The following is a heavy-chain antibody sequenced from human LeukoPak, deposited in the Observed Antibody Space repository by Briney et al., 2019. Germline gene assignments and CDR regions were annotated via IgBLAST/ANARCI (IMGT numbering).Heavy chain of an antibody. Sequence: GGSLRLSCAASGFTFSSYEMNWVRQAPGKGLEWVSSISSSSSYIYYADSVKGRFTISRDNAKNSLYLQMNSLRAEDTAVYYCARGKWPLIIRWFDPWGQGTLVTVSS. CDR1: GFTFSSYE. CDR2: ISSSSSYI. CDR3: ARGKWPLIIRWFDP. V-gene: IGHV3-21*01. D-gene: IGHD5-12*01. J-gene: IGHJ5*02.